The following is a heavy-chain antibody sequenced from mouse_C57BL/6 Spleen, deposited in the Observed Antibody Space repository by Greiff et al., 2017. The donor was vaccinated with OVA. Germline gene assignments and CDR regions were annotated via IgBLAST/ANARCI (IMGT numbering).Heavy chain of an antibody. D-gene: IGHD1-1*01. Sequence: EVQLVESGEGLVKPGGSLKLSCAASGFTFSSYAMSWVRQTPEKRLEWVAYISSGGDYIYYADTVKGRFTISRDNARNTLYLQMSSLKSEDTAMYYCTRDRTTVVATEAMDYWGQGTSVTVSS. CDR1: GFTFSSYA. CDR3: TRDRTTVVATEAMDY. J-gene: IGHJ4*01. V-gene: IGHV5-9-1*02. CDR2: ISSGGDYI.